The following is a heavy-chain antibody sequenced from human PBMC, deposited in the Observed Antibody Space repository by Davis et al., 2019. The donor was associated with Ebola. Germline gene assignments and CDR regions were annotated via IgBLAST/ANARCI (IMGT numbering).Heavy chain of an antibody. V-gene: IGHV3-73*01. Sequence: GGSLRLSCAASGFTFSGSAMHWVRQASGKGLEWVGRIRSKANSYATAYAASVKGRFTISRDDSKNTAYLQMNSLKTEDTAVYYCAKHDYGDYGFDYWGQGTLVTVSS. J-gene: IGHJ4*02. D-gene: IGHD4-17*01. CDR2: IRSKANSYAT. CDR1: GFTFSGSA. CDR3: AKHDYGDYGFDY.